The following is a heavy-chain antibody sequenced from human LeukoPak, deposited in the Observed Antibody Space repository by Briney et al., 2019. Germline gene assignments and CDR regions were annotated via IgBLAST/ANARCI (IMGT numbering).Heavy chain of an antibody. Sequence: ASVKVSCKASGYTFTSYDINWVRQATGQGLEWMGWMSPNSGNTGYAQKFQGRVTMTRNTSISTAYMELSSLRSEDTAVYYCAREAGEVSNPEKKFDFWGQGTLVIVSS. CDR3: AREAGEVSNPEKKFDF. CDR1: GYTFTSYD. V-gene: IGHV1-8*01. J-gene: IGHJ4*02. CDR2: MSPNSGNT. D-gene: IGHD2-21*01.